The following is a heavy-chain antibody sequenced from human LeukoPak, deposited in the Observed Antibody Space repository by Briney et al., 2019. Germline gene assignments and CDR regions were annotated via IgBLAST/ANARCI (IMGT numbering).Heavy chain of an antibody. CDR1: GYTFTSYY. Sequence: GASVMVSCKASGYTFTSYYMHWVRQAPGQGLEWMGIINPTGGSTTYAQKFQGRVTMTRDTSTSTVYMELSSLRSDDTAVYYCARTAARRFDYWGQGTLVTVSS. CDR2: INPTGGST. J-gene: IGHJ4*02. V-gene: IGHV1-46*01. CDR3: ARTAARRFDY. D-gene: IGHD6-6*01.